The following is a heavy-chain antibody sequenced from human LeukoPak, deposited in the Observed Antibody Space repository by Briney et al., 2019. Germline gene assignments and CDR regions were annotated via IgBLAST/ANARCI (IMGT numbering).Heavy chain of an antibody. CDR2: LNWNCGSI. CDR3: AIDISAYSSAWYGFGY. D-gene: IGHD6-19*01. J-gene: IGHJ4*02. CDR1: GFTFDDYA. Sequence: GGSLRLSCAASGFTFDDYAMHWVRQAPGKGLEWVSGLNWNCGSIGYADSVQGRFTISSDNAKNSLYLQMNSLRAEDTALYYCAIDISAYSSAWYGFGYWGQGTLGTVSS. V-gene: IGHV3-9*01.